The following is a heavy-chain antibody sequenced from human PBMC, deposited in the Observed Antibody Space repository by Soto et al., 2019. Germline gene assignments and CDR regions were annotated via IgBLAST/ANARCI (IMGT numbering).Heavy chain of an antibody. CDR2: VYYTGTT. CDR3: ARDLAAVPRAFDY. Sequence: QVQLQESGPGLLKPSETLSLTCTVSGGSISSYFYIWVRQPPGKGLEWIGSVYYTGTTDYNPSLKSRVTISVDTSKTQFSLNLRSVTAADTAVYYSARDLAAVPRAFDYWGRGTLVTVSS. V-gene: IGHV4-59*01. CDR1: GGSISSYF. J-gene: IGHJ4*02. D-gene: IGHD6-13*01.